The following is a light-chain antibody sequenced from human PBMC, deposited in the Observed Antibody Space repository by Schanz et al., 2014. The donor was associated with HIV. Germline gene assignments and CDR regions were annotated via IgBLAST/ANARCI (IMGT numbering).Light chain of an antibody. Sequence: DIQMTQSPSTLSASGGDRVTITCRASQYISRWLAWYQQKPGQAPHLLIYQASTLQTGVSSRFSGSGSGTEFTLTISGLLPDDFATYFCQQFHTYPYTFGQGTKLEIK. V-gene: IGKV1-5*03. CDR1: QYISRW. CDR3: QQFHTYPYT. J-gene: IGKJ2*01. CDR2: QAS.